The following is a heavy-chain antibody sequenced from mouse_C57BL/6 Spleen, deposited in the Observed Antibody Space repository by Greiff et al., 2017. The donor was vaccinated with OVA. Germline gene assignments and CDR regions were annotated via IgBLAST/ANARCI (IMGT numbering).Heavy chain of an antibody. CDR3: AREEGLRRRYFDY. D-gene: IGHD2-4*01. CDR1: GYTFTDYY. Sequence: EVQLQQSGTELVKPGASVKISCKASGYTFTDYYMNWVKQSHGKSLEWIGDINPNNGGTSYNQKFKGKATLTVDKSSSTAYMELRSLTSEDSAVYYCAREEGLRRRYFDYWGQGTTLTVSS. V-gene: IGHV1-26*01. CDR2: INPNNGGT. J-gene: IGHJ2*01.